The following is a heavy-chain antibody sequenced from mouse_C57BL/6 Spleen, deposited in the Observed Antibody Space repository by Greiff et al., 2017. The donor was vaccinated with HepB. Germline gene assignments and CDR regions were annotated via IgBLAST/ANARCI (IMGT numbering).Heavy chain of an antibody. V-gene: IGHV2-4*01. CDR2: IWSGGST. CDR1: GFSLTSYG. J-gene: IGHJ4*01. CDR3: ASLTEGAMDY. Sequence: VMLVESGPGLVQPSQSLSITCTVSGFSLTSYGVHWVRQPPGKGLEWLGVIWSGGSTDYNAAFISRLSISKDNSKSQVFFKMNSLQADDTAIYYCASLTEGAMDYWGQGTSVTVSS.